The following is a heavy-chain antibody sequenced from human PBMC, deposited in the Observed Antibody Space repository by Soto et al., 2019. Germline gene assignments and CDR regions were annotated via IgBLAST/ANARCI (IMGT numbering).Heavy chain of an antibody. J-gene: IGHJ4*02. CDR2: ISYDGSNR. CDR1: GFTFSSYG. V-gene: IGHV3-30*18. CDR3: AKDMTSFRSSWYFDY. D-gene: IGHD6-13*01. Sequence: QVQLVESGGGVVQPGRSLRLSCAASGFTFSSYGMHWVRQAPGKGLEWVAVISYDGSNRYYADSVKGRFTISRDNSRNTLYLEMNSLRDEDTAVYYCAKDMTSFRSSWYFDYWGQGTLVTVSS.